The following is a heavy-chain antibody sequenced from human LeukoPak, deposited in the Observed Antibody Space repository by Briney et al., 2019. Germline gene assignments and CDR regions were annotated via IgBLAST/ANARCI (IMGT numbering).Heavy chain of an antibody. V-gene: IGHV3-33*01. CDR2: MWYDGSNK. Sequence: GGSLRLSCAASGFTFSNYGMHWVRQAPGKGLEWVAVMWYDGSNKYYTDSVKGRFTISRDNSKNTLYLQMNSLRAEDTAMYYCAREDTSLAIAYWGQGTLVTVSS. CDR3: AREDTSLAIAY. D-gene: IGHD5-18*01. J-gene: IGHJ4*02. CDR1: GFTFSNYG.